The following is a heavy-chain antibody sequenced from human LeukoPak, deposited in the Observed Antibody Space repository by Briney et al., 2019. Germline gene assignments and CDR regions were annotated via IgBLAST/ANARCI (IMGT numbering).Heavy chain of an antibody. J-gene: IGHJ3*02. V-gene: IGHV1-8*03. D-gene: IGHD2/OR15-2a*01. CDR1: GYTFTSYD. CDR3: ARRPREYRKIDI. CDR2: MNPNSGNT. Sequence: ASVKVSCKASGYTFTSYDINWVRQATGQGLEWMGWMNPNSGNTGYAQKFQGRVTITRNTSISTAYMELSSLRSEDTAVYYCARRPREYRKIDIWGQGTMVTVSS.